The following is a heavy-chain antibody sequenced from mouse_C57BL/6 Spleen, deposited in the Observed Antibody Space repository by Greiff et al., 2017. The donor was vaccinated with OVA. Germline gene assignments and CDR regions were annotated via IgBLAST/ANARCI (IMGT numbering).Heavy chain of an antibody. CDR3: VLITTVVAGDD. V-gene: IGHV1-52*01. D-gene: IGHD1-1*01. CDR1: GYTFTSYW. J-gene: IGHJ2*01. CDR2: IDPSDSET. Sequence: QVQLQQPGAELVRPGSSVKLSCKASGYTFTSYWMHWVKQRPIQGLEWIGNIDPSDSETHYNQKFKDKATVTVDKSSSTAYMQLSSLTSEDSAVYYCVLITTVVAGDDWGQGTTLTVSS.